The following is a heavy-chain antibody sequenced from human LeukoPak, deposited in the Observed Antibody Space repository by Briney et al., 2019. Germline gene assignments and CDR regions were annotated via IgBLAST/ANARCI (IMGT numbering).Heavy chain of an antibody. CDR3: AREDDILTGYQYYFDY. CDR2: ISAYNGNT. D-gene: IGHD3-9*01. Sequence: VSVKVSCKASGYTFTSYGISWVRQAPGQGLEWMGWISAYNGNTNYAQKLQGRVTMTTDTSTSTAYMELRSLRSDDTAVYYCAREDDILTGYQYYFDYWGQGTLVTVSS. J-gene: IGHJ4*02. CDR1: GYTFTSYG. V-gene: IGHV1-18*01.